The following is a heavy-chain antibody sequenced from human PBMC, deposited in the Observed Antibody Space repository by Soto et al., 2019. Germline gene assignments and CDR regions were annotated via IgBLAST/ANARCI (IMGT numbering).Heavy chain of an antibody. J-gene: IGHJ4*02. CDR3: ARDRSNILTGYYRTASY. CDR2: ISAYNGNT. CDR1: GYTFTSYG. V-gene: IGHV1-18*01. Sequence: QVQLVQSGAEVKKPGASVKVSCKASGYTFTSYGISWVRQAPGQGLEWMGWISAYNGNTNYAQKLQGRVTMTTDTSXSXXYMELRSLRSDDTAVYYCARDRSNILTGYYRTASYWGQGTLVTVSS. D-gene: IGHD3-9*01.